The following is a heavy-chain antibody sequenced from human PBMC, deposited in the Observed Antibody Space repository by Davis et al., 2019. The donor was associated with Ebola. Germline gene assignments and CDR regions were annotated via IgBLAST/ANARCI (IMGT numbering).Heavy chain of an antibody. D-gene: IGHD5-18*01. CDR1: GGTFTSYD. V-gene: IGHV1-8*01. CDR3: ARSVDTANWFDP. Sequence: ASVKVSCKASGGTFTSYDINWVRQATGQGLEWMGWMNPNSGNTGYAQKFQGRVTMTRNTSISTAYMELRSLRSDDTAVYYCARSVDTANWFDPWGQGTLVTVSS. J-gene: IGHJ5*02. CDR2: MNPNSGNT.